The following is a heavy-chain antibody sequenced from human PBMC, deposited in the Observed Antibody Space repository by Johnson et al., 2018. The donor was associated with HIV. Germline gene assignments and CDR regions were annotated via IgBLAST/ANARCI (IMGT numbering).Heavy chain of an antibody. CDR2: ISWNSGTI. CDR1: GFTFDDFA. V-gene: IGHV3-9*01. D-gene: IGHD5-24*01. J-gene: IGHJ3*02. Sequence: VQLVESGGGLVQPGRSLRLSCAASGFTFDDFAMHWVRQAPGKGLEWVSGISWNSGTIAYADSVKGRFTISRDNAKNSLYLQMNSLRTEDTALYYCAKAESNYGRAFDIWGQGTMVTVSS. CDR3: AKAESNYGRAFDI.